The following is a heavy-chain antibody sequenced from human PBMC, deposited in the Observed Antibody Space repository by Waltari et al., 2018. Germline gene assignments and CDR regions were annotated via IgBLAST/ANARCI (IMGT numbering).Heavy chain of an antibody. V-gene: IGHV4-34*01. J-gene: IGHJ4*02. D-gene: IGHD3-3*01. CDR2: INHSGST. CDR1: GVSFSGYY. CDR3: ARGRGFLEWLPLDY. Sequence: QVQLQQWGAGLLKPSETLSLTCAVYGVSFSGYYWSWIRQPPGKGLEWIGEINHSGSTNYNPSLKSRVTISVDTSKNQFSLKLSSVTAADTAVYYCARGRGFLEWLPLDYWGQGTLVTVSS.